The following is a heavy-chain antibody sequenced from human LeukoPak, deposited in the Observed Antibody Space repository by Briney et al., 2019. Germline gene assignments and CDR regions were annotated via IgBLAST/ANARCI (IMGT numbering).Heavy chain of an antibody. Sequence: GSLRLSCAASGFTFSSYAVSWVRQAPGKGLEWVSAISGSGGYTYYADSVKGRFTISRDNSKNTLYLQVDSLRAEDTAVYYCAKDKKPSSSWYGGIDYWGQGTLATVSP. CDR1: GFTFSSYA. D-gene: IGHD6-13*01. V-gene: IGHV3-23*01. CDR2: ISGSGGYT. CDR3: AKDKKPSSSWYGGIDY. J-gene: IGHJ4*02.